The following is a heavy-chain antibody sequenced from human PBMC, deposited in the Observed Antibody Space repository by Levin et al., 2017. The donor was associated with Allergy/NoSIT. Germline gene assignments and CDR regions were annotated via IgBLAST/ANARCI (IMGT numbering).Heavy chain of an antibody. D-gene: IGHD2-21*02. V-gene: IGHV3-74*01. CDR1: GFTFSSYW. CDR2: INTDGSST. CDR3: ARGCDGACYGTH. J-gene: IGHJ4*02. Sequence: QAGGSLRLSCAASGFTFSSYWMHWVRQVPGKGLVWVSRINTDGSSTNYADSAKGRFTVSRDNARNTLYLQLNGLRAEDTAIYYCARGCDGACYGTHWGQGALVTVSS.